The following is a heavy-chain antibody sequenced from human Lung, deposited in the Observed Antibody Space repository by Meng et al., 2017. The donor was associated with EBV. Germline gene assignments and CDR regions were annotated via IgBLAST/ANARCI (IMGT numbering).Heavy chain of an antibody. Sequence: QVQLVQSGAEVKRPGASVKVSCKASGYTFTHYPIHWVRQAPGQGPDWMGWIDPNTGNLTYDQGFTGRFVFSLDTSVSTAYLQINSLRADDTAVYYCARDSPLDGYSLLDYWGQGTLVTVSS. CDR3: ARDSPLDGYSLLDY. V-gene: IGHV7-4-1*02. D-gene: IGHD5-24*01. J-gene: IGHJ4*02. CDR1: GYTFTHYP. CDR2: IDPNTGNL.